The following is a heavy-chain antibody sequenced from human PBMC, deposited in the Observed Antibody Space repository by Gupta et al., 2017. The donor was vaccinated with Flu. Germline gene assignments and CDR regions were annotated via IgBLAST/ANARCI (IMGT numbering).Heavy chain of an antibody. Sequence: QVQLVQSEAEVKKPGASVRVSCKASGYSFTGYYIHWVRQAPGHGLEWMGMINPSGGSTTYAQKFQGRVTMTRDTSTSTVYMELSSLRSEDTAVYYCARDYNSGWYVASYWGQGTLVTVSS. CDR1: GYSFTGYY. D-gene: IGHD6-19*01. CDR3: ARDYNSGWYVASY. J-gene: IGHJ4*02. V-gene: IGHV1-46*01. CDR2: INPSGGST.